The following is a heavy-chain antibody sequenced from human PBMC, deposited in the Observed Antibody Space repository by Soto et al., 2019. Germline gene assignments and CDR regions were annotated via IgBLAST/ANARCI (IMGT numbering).Heavy chain of an antibody. J-gene: IGHJ4*02. D-gene: IGHD6-19*01. Sequence: EVQLVESGGGLVKPGGSLRLSCAASGFTFSSFSRNWVPKAPGKGLEWVSSISSSSSYIYYADSVKGRFTISRDNAKNSLYLQMNSLRAEDTAVYYCARDGIAVAGDWGQGTLVTVSS. V-gene: IGHV3-21*01. CDR2: ISSSSSYI. CDR1: GFTFSSFS. CDR3: ARDGIAVAGD.